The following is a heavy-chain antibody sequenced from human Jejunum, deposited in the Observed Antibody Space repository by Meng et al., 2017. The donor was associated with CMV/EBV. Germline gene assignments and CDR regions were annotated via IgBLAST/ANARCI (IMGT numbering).Heavy chain of an antibody. CDR1: GGSFSGYY. V-gene: IGHV4-34*01. CDR2: ITHSGGT. CDR3: ARNDREIVAPGGAY. J-gene: IGHJ1*01. D-gene: IGHD2-2*01. Sequence: VYGGSFSGYYWTWIRQPPGKGLEWIGEITHSGGTNYNPSLKSRVTILVDTSKNQFSLKLSSVTAADTAVYYCARNDREIVAPGGAYWGRGTLVTVSS.